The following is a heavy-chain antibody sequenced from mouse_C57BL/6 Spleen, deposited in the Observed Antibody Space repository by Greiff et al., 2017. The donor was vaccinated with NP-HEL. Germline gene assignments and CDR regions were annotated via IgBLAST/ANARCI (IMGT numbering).Heavy chain of an antibody. CDR3: ARNNDYGSGYYWYFDV. J-gene: IGHJ1*03. D-gene: IGHD1-1*01. Sequence: VQLVESGPGLVQPSQSLSITCTVSGFSLTSYGVHWVRQSPGKGLEWLGVIWSGGSTDYNAAFISRLSISKDNSKSQVFFKMNSLQADDTAIYYCARNNDYGSGYYWYFDVWGTGTTVTVSS. V-gene: IGHV2-2*01. CDR1: GFSLTSYG. CDR2: IWSGGST.